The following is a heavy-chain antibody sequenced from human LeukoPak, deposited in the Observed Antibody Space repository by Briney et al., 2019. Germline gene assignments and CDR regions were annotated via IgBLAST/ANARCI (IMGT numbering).Heavy chain of an antibody. CDR1: GFTFSDYY. J-gene: IGHJ6*04. Sequence: GGSLRLSCAASGFTFSDYYMNWIRQAPGKGLECVSYVSSSGSTIYYADPVKGRFTISRDNAKNSLYLQMNSLRAEDTAVYYCAELGITMIGGVWGKGTTVTISS. D-gene: IGHD3-10*02. V-gene: IGHV3-11*04. CDR2: VSSSGSTI. CDR3: AELGITMIGGV.